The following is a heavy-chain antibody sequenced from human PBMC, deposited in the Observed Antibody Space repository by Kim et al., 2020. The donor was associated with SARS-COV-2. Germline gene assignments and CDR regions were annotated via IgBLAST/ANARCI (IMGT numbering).Heavy chain of an antibody. J-gene: IGHJ4*02. D-gene: IGHD4-17*01. V-gene: IGHV5-51*01. CDR2: IYPGDSDT. Sequence: GESLKISCKGSGYSFTSYWIGWVRQMPGKGLEWMGIIYPGDSDTRYSPSFQGQVTISADKSISTAYLQWSSLKASDTAMYYCATHRTLTTGEPNGEIDYWGQGTLVTVSS. CDR1: GYSFTSYW. CDR3: ATHRTLTTGEPNGEIDY.